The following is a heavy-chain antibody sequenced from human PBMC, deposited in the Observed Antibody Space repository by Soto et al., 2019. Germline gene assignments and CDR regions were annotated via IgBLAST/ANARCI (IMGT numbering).Heavy chain of an antibody. CDR2: IYYSGST. Sequence: SETLSLTCTVSGGSISSGDYYWSWIRQPPGKGLEWIGYIYYSGSTYYNPSLKSRVTISVDTSKNQFSLKLSSVTAADTAVYYCARDFCSGGSCYYDYWGQGTLVTVSS. V-gene: IGHV4-30-4*01. CDR3: ARDFCSGGSCYYDY. J-gene: IGHJ4*02. D-gene: IGHD2-15*01. CDR1: GGSISSGDYY.